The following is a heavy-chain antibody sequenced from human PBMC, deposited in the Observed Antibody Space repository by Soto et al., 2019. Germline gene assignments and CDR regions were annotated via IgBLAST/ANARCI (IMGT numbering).Heavy chain of an antibody. J-gene: IGHJ4*02. CDR3: ARDGSTIFGVVMSYFFDY. V-gene: IGHV3-48*03. D-gene: IGHD3-3*01. CDR2: ISSSGSTI. Sequence: GGSLRLSCAASGFTFSSYEMNWVRQAPGKGLEWVSYISSSGSTIYYADSVKGRFTISRDNAKNSLYLQMNSLRAEDTAVYYCARDGSTIFGVVMSYFFDYWGQGTLVTVSS. CDR1: GFTFSSYE.